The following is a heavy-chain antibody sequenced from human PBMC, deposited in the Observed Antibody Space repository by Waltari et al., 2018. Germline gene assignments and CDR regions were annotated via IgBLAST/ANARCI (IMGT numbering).Heavy chain of an antibody. CDR2: IDTSGST. CDR3: ARGYYYGSGSYYNFDAFDI. Sequence: QVQLQESGPGLVKPSQTLSLTCTVSGGTLSSGSYYWSWLRQPAGKGLEWIGRIDTSGSTNYNPALKSRVTISVDTSKIQFSLKLSSVTAADTAVYYCARGYYYGSGSYYNFDAFDIWGQGTMVTVSS. D-gene: IGHD3-10*01. CDR1: GGTLSSGSYY. J-gene: IGHJ3*02. V-gene: IGHV4-61*02.